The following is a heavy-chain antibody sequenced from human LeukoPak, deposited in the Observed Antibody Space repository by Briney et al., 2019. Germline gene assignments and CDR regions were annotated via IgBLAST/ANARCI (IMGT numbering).Heavy chain of an antibody. V-gene: IGHV1-2*02. CDR2: INPNSGGT. Sequence: ASVKVSCKASGYTFTGYYMHWVRQAPGQGLEWMGWINPNSGGTKTAQTFQGRVTMTRDTSISTAYMELSRLGSDDTAVYFCARSVVAGSGNFDYWGQGTLVTVSS. J-gene: IGHJ4*02. CDR3: ARSVVAGSGNFDY. CDR1: GYTFTGYY. D-gene: IGHD6-19*01.